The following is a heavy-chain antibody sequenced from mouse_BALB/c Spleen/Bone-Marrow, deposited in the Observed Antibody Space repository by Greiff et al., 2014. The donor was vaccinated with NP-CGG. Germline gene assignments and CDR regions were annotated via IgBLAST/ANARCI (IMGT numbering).Heavy chain of an antibody. J-gene: IGHJ1*01. CDR2: FAPGSGNT. CDR1: GYTFTSYW. V-gene: IGHV1S41*01. CDR3: ARARPTVITTWYFDV. Sequence: DLVKPGASVKLSCKASGYTFTSYWINWIKQRPGQGLEWIGRFAPGSGNTYYNEMFKGKATLTVDTSSSTAYIQLSSLSSEDSAVYFCARARPTVITTWYFDVWGAGTTVTVSS. D-gene: IGHD2-4*01.